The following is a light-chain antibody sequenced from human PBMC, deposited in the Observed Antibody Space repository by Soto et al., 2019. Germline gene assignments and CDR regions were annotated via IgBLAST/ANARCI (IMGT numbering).Light chain of an antibody. CDR3: QHYNSYA. J-gene: IGKJ1*01. Sequence: DIQLTQSPSTLPASVGDRVTITCRASQSISTWLAWYQQKPGTAPKVLIYHASNLQSGVPSRFSGSGSGTEFTLAISSLQHDEFATYYCQHYNSYAFGQGTKVEIK. V-gene: IGKV1-5*01. CDR2: HAS. CDR1: QSISTW.